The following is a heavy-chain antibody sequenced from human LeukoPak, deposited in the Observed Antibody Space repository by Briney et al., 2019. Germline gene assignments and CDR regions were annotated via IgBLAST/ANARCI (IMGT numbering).Heavy chain of an antibody. Sequence: QTGGSLRLSCAASGFTFSSYWMRWVRQAPGKGLVWVSRINSDGSSTSYADSVKGRFTISRDNAKNTLYLQMNSLRAEDTAVYYCARDRVDYYGSGTNYMDVWGKGTTVTVSS. CDR1: GFTFSSYW. V-gene: IGHV3-74*01. CDR2: INSDGSST. CDR3: ARDRVDYYGSGTNYMDV. J-gene: IGHJ6*03. D-gene: IGHD3-10*01.